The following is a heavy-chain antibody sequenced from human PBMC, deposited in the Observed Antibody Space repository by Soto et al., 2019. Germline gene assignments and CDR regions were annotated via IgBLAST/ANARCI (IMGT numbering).Heavy chain of an antibody. D-gene: IGHD6-19*01. J-gene: IGHJ6*02. CDR1: GYTFTSYG. V-gene: IGHV1-18*01. Sequence: GASVKVSCKASGYTFTSYGISWVRQAPGQGLEWMGWISAYNGNTNYAQKLQGRVTMTTDTSTSTAYMGLRSLRSDDTAVYYCARAIAVAGPSDFYYYYGMDVWGQGTTVTVSS. CDR2: ISAYNGNT. CDR3: ARAIAVAGPSDFYYYYGMDV.